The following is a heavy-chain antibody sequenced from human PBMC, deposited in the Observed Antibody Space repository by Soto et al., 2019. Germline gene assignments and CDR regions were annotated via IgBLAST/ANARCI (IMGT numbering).Heavy chain of an antibody. CDR2: ISAYNGNT. V-gene: IGHV1-18*01. Sequence: QVHLVQSGPEVKKPGASVKVSCKASGFTFTRYAMTWVRQAPGQGLEWMGRISAYNGNTNYAHNLRGRVTMTTDTSTSTAYMELGSLTSDDTAVYYCARDFTGWPPDVVDSWGQGTLVIVSS. CDR1: GFTFTRYA. D-gene: IGHD2-21*01. J-gene: IGHJ4*02. CDR3: ARDFTGWPPDVVDS.